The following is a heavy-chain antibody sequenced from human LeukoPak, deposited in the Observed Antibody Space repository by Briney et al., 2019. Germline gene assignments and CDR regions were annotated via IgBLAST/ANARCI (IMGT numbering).Heavy chain of an antibody. Sequence: SETLSLTCAVSGGSISSGGYSWSWIRQPPGKGPEWIGYIYHSGSTYYNPSLKSRVTISVDRSKNQFSLKLSSVTAADTAVYYCARYGDYVEGYFDYWGQGTLVTVSS. J-gene: IGHJ4*02. CDR1: GGSISSGGYS. V-gene: IGHV4-30-2*01. CDR2: IYHSGST. D-gene: IGHD4-17*01. CDR3: ARYGDYVEGYFDY.